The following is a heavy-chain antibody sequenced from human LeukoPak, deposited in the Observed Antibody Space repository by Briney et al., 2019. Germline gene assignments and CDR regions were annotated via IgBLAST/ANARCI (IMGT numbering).Heavy chain of an antibody. CDR3: AKPLGNYDFWSGYYFDAFDI. J-gene: IGHJ3*02. CDR2: IKEDGSEK. Sequence: GGSLRLSCAASGFTFSYYWMSWVRQAPGKGLEWVANIKEDGSEKYYVDSVKGRFTISRDNAKNSLYLQMNSLRAEDTAVYYCAKPLGNYDFWSGYYFDAFDIWGQGTMVTVSS. V-gene: IGHV3-7*01. D-gene: IGHD3-3*01. CDR1: GFTFSYYW.